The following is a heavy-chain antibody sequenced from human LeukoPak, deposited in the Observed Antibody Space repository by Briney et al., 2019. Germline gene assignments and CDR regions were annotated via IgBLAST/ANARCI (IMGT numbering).Heavy chain of an antibody. V-gene: IGHV4-59*01. CDR2: IYNSGST. CDR3: ARDRYSSGRHDGVVAFDI. CDR1: GRSLSSYS. Sequence: TLSHTCNVPGRSLSSYSWSWIRQPPGTELDSIGDIYNSGSTNYNPSLKSRVTISVDTSKNQFSLKLSSVTAADTAVYYCARDRYSSGRHDGVVAFDIWAQGTMVTVSS. D-gene: IGHD6-19*01. J-gene: IGHJ3*02.